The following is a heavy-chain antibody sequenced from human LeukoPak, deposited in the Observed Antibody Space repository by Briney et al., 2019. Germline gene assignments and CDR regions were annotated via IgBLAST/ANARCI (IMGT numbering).Heavy chain of an antibody. J-gene: IGHJ3*02. D-gene: IGHD3-3*01. CDR3: ARVMSPMDFWSGYYNSGGGAALDI. CDR1: GYTFSDYY. Sequence: ASVKVSCKASGYTFSDYYMHWVRKAPGQGLEWMGWINPYSGYTSYAQKFQGRVTMTRDTSISTAYMELSRLRSDDTAMFYCARVMSPMDFWSGYYNSGGGAALDIWGQGTLVTVSS. CDR2: INPYSGYT. V-gene: IGHV1-2*02.